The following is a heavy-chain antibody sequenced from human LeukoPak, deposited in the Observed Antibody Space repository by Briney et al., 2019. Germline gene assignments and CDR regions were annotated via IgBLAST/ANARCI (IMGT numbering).Heavy chain of an antibody. CDR2: IKQDGSEK. Sequence: PGGSLRLSCAASGFTFSSYWMSWVRQAPGKGLEWVANIKQDGSEKYYVDSVKGRFTISRDNAKNSLYLQMNSLRAEDTAVYYCAVHPGYSSWTAHRGILDYWGQGTLVTVSS. V-gene: IGHV3-7*01. CDR3: AVHPGYSSWTAHRGILDY. J-gene: IGHJ4*02. D-gene: IGHD6-13*01. CDR1: GFTFSSYW.